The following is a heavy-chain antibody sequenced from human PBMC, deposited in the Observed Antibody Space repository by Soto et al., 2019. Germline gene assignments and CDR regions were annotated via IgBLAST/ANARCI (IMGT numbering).Heavy chain of an antibody. V-gene: IGHV4-39*01. J-gene: IGHJ4*02. CDR1: GGSISSSSHY. CDR2: IYYSGST. D-gene: IGHD4-4*01. Sequence: SETLSLTCTVSGGSISSSSHYWGWIRQPPGKGLEWIGSIYYSGSTYYNPSLKSRVTTSVDTSKNQFSLKLSSVTAADTAVYYCARGLDSNYGWDFDYWGQGTLVTAPQ. CDR3: ARGLDSNYGWDFDY.